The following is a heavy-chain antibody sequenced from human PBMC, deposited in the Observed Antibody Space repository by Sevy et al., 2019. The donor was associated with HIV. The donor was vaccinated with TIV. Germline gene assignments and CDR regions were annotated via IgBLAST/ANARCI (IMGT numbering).Heavy chain of an antibody. CDR2: ISYDGSNK. CDR3: AKEVRIVVVVAAGTAFDY. Sequence: GGSLRLSCAASGFTFSSYGMHWVRQAPGKGLEWVAVISYDGSNKYYADSVKGRFTISRDNSKNTLYLQMNSLRAEDTAVYYCAKEVRIVVVVAAGTAFDYWGQRTLVTVSS. J-gene: IGHJ4*02. V-gene: IGHV3-30*18. D-gene: IGHD2-15*01. CDR1: GFTFSSYG.